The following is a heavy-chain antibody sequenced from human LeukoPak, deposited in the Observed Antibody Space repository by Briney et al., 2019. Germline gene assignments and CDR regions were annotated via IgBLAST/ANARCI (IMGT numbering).Heavy chain of an antibody. J-gene: IGHJ3*02. CDR2: ISSSSSYI. V-gene: IGHV3-21*01. CDR3: ARVITMIVADAFDI. D-gene: IGHD3-22*01. CDR1: GFTFSSYS. Sequence: GGSLRLSCAASGFTFSSYSMNWVRQAPGKGLEWVSSISSSSSYIYYADSVKGRFTISRDNAKNSLYLQMNSLRAEDTAVYYCARVITMIVADAFDIWGQGTMVTVSS.